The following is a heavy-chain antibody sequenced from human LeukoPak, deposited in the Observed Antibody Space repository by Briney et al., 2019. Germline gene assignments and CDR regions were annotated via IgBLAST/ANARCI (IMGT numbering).Heavy chain of an antibody. CDR2: INHSGST. CDR3: ASTERCSTTCPLDY. J-gene: IGHJ4*02. CDR1: GGSFRGYY. D-gene: IGHD2-2*01. Sequence: SETLSLTCAVYGGSFRGYYWSWIRQPPGKGPEWIGEINHSGSTNYNPSLKSRVTISLDTSMKKFSLKLNSVTAADTAVYYCASTERCSTTCPLDYWGQGTLVTVSS. V-gene: IGHV4-34*01.